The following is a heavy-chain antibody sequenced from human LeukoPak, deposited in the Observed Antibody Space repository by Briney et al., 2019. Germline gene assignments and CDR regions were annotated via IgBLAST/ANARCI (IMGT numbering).Heavy chain of an antibody. Sequence: SETLSLTCTVSGGSISSYYWSWFRQPPGKGLEWIGYIYYSGSTNYNPSLKSRVTISVDTSENQFSLKLSSVTAADTAVYYCARVVGSYCFDYWGQGTLVTVSS. V-gene: IGHV4-59*01. D-gene: IGHD1-26*01. CDR3: ARVVGSYCFDY. J-gene: IGHJ4*02. CDR1: GGSISSYY. CDR2: IYYSGST.